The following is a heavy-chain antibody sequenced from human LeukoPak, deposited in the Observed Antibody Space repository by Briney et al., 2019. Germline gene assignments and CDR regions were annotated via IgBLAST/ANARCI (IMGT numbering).Heavy chain of an antibody. CDR3: AREELLWFGELLNYYYYMDV. J-gene: IGHJ6*03. V-gene: IGHV3-48*01. D-gene: IGHD3-10*01. CDR2: ISSSSSTI. Sequence: SGGSLRLSCAASGFTFSSYSMNWVRQAPGKGLEWVSYISSSSSTIYYADSVKGRFTISRDNAKNSLYLQMNSLRAEDTAVYYCAREELLWFGELLNYYYYMDVWGKGTTVTVSS. CDR1: GFTFSSYS.